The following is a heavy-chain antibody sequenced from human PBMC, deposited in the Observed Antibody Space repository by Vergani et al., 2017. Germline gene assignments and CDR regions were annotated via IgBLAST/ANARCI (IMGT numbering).Heavy chain of an antibody. J-gene: IGHJ2*01. CDR3: ASSITMMPFDL. Sequence: EVQLLESGGSLKQPGGSLRLSCAASGFTFSSYSMNWVRQAPGKGLEWISYISSSSSTIYYADSVKGRFTISRDNAKNSLYLQMNSLRAEDTAVYYCASSITMMPFDLWGRGTLVTVSS. V-gene: IGHV3-48*01. D-gene: IGHD3-22*01. CDR1: GFTFSSYS. CDR2: ISSSSSTI.